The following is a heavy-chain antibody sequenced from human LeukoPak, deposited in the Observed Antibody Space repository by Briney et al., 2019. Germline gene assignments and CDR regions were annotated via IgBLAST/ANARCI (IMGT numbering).Heavy chain of an antibody. V-gene: IGHV1-2*02. J-gene: IGHJ4*02. CDR3: AREGQYYDFWSGCDY. CDR1: GYTFTDYY. D-gene: IGHD3-3*01. CDR2: INPNSGGT. Sequence: ASVKVSCKASGYTFTDYYMHWVRQAPGQGLEWMGWINPNSGGTNYAQKFQGRVTITRDTSISTAYMELSRLRSDDTAVYYCAREGQYYDFWSGCDYWGQGTLVTVSS.